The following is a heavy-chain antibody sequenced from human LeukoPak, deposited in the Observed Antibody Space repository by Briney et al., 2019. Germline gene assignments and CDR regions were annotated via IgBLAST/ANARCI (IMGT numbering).Heavy chain of an antibody. CDR3: ARLTYDSSTYRYYFDC. CDR1: GGSISSNSYY. Sequence: SETLSLTCTVSGGSISSNSYYWGWIRQPPGKGLEWIGTIHYSGTTYYNPSLKSRVTISADTSKNQFSLKLTSVTAADTAVFYCARLTYDSSTYRYYFDCWGQGALLTVSS. D-gene: IGHD3-22*01. V-gene: IGHV4-39*01. J-gene: IGHJ4*02. CDR2: IHYSGTT.